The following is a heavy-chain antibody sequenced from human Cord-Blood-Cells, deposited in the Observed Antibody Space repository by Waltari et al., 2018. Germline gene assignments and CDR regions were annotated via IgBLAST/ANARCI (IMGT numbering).Heavy chain of an antibody. CDR3: ARAREVVVYWSGYSYYFDY. CDR2: INHSGST. V-gene: IGHV4-34*01. CDR1: GGSFSGYY. D-gene: IGHD3-3*01. Sequence: QVQLQQWGAGLLKPSETLSLTCAVYGGSFSGYYWSWFRQPPGKGLEWIGEINHSGSTNYNPSLKSRVTISVDTSKNQFSLKLSSVTAADTAVYYCARAREVVVYWSGYSYYFDYWGQGTLVTVSS. J-gene: IGHJ4*02.